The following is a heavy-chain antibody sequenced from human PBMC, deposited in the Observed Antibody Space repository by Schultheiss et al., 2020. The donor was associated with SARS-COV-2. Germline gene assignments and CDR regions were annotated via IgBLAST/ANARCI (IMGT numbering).Heavy chain of an antibody. CDR3: ARGRVNGPAPWFDP. Sequence: GESLKISCAASGFTVSSTYMSWVRQAPGKGLEWVSLIYSGGSTYYADSVKGRFTISRDNSKNTLYLQMNSLRAEDTAMYYCARGRVNGPAPWFDPWGQGTLVTVSS. D-gene: IGHD1-1*01. CDR2: IYSGGST. J-gene: IGHJ5*02. CDR1: GFTVSSTY. V-gene: IGHV3-53*01.